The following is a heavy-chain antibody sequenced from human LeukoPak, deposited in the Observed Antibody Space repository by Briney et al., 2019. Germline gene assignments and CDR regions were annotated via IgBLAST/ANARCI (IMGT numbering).Heavy chain of an antibody. CDR3: AKEAVTTDAFGWSIDY. CDR1: GFTFSSYS. D-gene: IGHD6-19*01. Sequence: AGGSLRLSCAASGFTFSSYSMNWVRQAPGKGLEWVSYISSSSSTIYYADSVKGRFTISRDNYKNTLFLQLNSLRAEDTAVYYCAKEAVTTDAFGWSIDYWGRGTLVTVSS. V-gene: IGHV3-48*01. CDR2: ISSSSSTI. J-gene: IGHJ4*02.